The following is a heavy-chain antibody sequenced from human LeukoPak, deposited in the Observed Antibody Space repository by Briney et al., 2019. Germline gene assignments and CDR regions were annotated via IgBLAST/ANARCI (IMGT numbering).Heavy chain of an antibody. D-gene: IGHD1-1*01. CDR2: LYSGGAT. CDR1: GLSVSGIH. CDR3: ARGNGNVGGRLDP. J-gene: IGHJ5*02. Sequence: PGGSLRLSCVASGLSVSGIHMNWVRQAPGKDLEWVSGLYSGGATYYADSMGGRFTISRDHSKNTLYLQMTNLRVDDTAIYYCARGNGNVGGRLDPWGQGIRVTVSS. V-gene: IGHV3-66*01.